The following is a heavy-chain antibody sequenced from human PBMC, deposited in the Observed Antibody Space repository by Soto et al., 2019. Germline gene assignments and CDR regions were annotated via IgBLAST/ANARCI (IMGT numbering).Heavy chain of an antibody. CDR2: IIPIFGTA. CDR1: GGTFSSYA. Sequence: SVKVSFKASGGTFSSYASSWVRQAPGQGLEWMGGIIPIFGTANYAQKFQGRVTITADESTSTAYMELSSLRSEDTAVYYCAREGDYYDSSGYFDYWGQGTLVTVSS. D-gene: IGHD3-22*01. CDR3: AREGDYYDSSGYFDY. V-gene: IGHV1-69*13. J-gene: IGHJ4*02.